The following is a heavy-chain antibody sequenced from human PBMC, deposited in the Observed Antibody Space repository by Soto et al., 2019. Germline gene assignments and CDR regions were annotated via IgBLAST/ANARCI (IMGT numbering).Heavy chain of an antibody. Sequence: XGSLRLTFAASGFTFTRYRMNWVRQAPGKGLEWVSSISSTTNYIYYGDSMKGRFTISRDNAKNSLYLEMNSLRAEDTAVYYCARESEDLTSNFDYWAQGTLVTVSS. V-gene: IGHV3-21*06. CDR1: GFTFTRYR. CDR2: ISSTTNYI. J-gene: IGHJ4*02. CDR3: ARESEDLTSNFDY.